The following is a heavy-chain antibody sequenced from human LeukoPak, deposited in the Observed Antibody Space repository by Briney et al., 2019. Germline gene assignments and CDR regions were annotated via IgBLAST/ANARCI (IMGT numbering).Heavy chain of an antibody. CDR1: GYTFTNYD. J-gene: IGHJ4*02. CDR2: MNPNSGDT. V-gene: IGHV1-8*03. D-gene: IGHD3-22*01. Sequence: PRASVKVSCKASGYTFTNYDINWVRQATGQGLEWMGWMNPNSGDTAYAQRFQGRVTITRNTSISTAYMELSSLRSEDTAVYYCAREDYYDSGSNDYWGQGTLVTVPS. CDR3: AREDYYDSGSNDY.